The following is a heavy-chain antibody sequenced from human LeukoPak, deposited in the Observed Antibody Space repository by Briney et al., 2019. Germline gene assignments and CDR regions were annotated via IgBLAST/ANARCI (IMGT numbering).Heavy chain of an antibody. Sequence: GGSLRLSCAASGFTFSSYAMSWVRQAPGKGLEWVSAISGSGGSTYYADSVKGRFTISRDNSKNTLYLQMNSLRAEDTAVYYCAKDLGDYYFMVGFDFGGRETLVTVPS. V-gene: IGHV3-23*01. CDR3: AKDLGDYYFMVGFDF. CDR2: ISGSGGST. J-gene: IGHJ4*02. CDR1: GFTFSSYA. D-gene: IGHD3-3*01.